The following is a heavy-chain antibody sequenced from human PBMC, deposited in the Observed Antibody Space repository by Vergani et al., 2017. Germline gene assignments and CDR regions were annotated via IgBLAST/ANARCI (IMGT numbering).Heavy chain of an antibody. Sequence: EVQLVESGGGLVQPGGSLRLSCEASGGFSLSSYWIHWVRQAPGKGLMWVSRINGDGSSTSYADSGKGRFTISRDNAKNTLYLQMNSLRAEDTALYYCAKEAGSGIDYWGQGTLVTVSS. CDR1: GGFSLSSYW. CDR2: INGDGSST. D-gene: IGHD3-10*01. J-gene: IGHJ4*02. CDR3: AKEAGSGIDY. V-gene: IGHV3-74*01.